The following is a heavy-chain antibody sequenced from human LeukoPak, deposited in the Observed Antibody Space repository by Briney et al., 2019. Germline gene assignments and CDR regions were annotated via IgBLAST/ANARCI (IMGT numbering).Heavy chain of an antibody. CDR2: ITNTGSTV. CDR1: GFTFSDFF. Sequence: GGSLRLSCAASGFTFSDFFMAWIRQLPGEGLEWIGHITNTGSTVYYGDSVRGRFTMSRDNAKNSLYLQMNSLRAEDTAVYYCAKLHGYNFDYWGQGTLVTVPS. V-gene: IGHV3-11*04. D-gene: IGHD5-24*01. J-gene: IGHJ4*02. CDR3: AKLHGYNFDY.